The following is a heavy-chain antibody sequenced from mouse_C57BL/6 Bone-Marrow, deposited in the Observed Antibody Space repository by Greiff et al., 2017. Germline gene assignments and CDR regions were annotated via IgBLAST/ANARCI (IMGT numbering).Heavy chain of an antibody. CDR3: AREEGLLPAMDY. D-gene: IGHD2-3*01. CDR2: IYPGSGSP. CDR1: GYTFTSYW. Sequence: VQLQQSGAELVKPGASVKMSCKASGYTFTSYWITCVKHRPGQGLEWLGDIYPGSGSPNYNEKVKSKATLTVDPYSSTAYMQLSSLTSEDSAVYYGAREEGLLPAMDYWGQGTSVTVSS. V-gene: IGHV1-55*01. J-gene: IGHJ4*01.